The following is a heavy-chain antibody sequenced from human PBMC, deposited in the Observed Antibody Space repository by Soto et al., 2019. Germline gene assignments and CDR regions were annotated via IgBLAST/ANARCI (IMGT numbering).Heavy chain of an antibody. J-gene: IGHJ4*02. CDR3: AKLRDFVVLPAGILDY. Sequence: SVKVSCKASGGTFSSYTIIWVRQAPGQGLEWMGRIIPILGIANYAQKFQGRVTITADKSTSTAYMELNSLRTEDTAMYYCAKLRDFVVLPAGILDYWGPGTLVTVSS. CDR1: GGTFSSYT. D-gene: IGHD2-8*01. CDR2: IIPILGIA. V-gene: IGHV1-69*02.